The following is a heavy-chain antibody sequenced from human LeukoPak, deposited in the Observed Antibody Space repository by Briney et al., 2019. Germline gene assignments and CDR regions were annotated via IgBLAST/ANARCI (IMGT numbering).Heavy chain of an antibody. CDR1: GYTFTSYG. CDR2: ISAYNGNT. V-gene: IGHV1-18*01. Sequence: ASVKVSCKASGYTFTSYGISWVRQAPGQGLEWMGWISAYNGNTNYAQKLQGRVTMTTDTSTSTAYMELRSLRAEDTAVYYCAKSSGHSTPSRYYYYYMDVWGKGTTVTVSS. D-gene: IGHD6-6*01. CDR3: AKSSGHSTPSRYYYYYMDV. J-gene: IGHJ6*03.